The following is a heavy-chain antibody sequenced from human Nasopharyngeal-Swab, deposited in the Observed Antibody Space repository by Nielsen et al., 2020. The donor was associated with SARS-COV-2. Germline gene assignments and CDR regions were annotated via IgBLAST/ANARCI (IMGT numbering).Heavy chain of an antibody. CDR2: IYSGGST. D-gene: IGHD3-22*01. CDR1: GFAVSNNY. V-gene: IGHV3-66*01. CDR3: ARVDYSDSSELFAY. Sequence: GGSLRLSCAASGFAVSNNYLSWVRQATGNGLEWVSVIYSGGSTYYADSVKGRFTISRDNSMNTVFLQMNDLRGEDTAVYYCARVDYSDSSELFAYWGQGTLVTVSS. J-gene: IGHJ4*02.